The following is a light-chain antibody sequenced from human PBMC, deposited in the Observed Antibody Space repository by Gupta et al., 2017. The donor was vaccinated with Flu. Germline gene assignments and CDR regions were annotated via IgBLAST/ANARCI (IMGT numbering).Light chain of an antibody. J-gene: IGKJ1*01. V-gene: IGKV2-30*02. CDR3: MQGTHWPWT. Sequence: DVVMTQSPLSLPVTLGQPASISCRSSQSLVHSDGNTYLNWFRQRPGQSPRRLIYKVSNWDSGVPDRFIGSGSGTDFTLQISRVEAEDIGVYFCMQGTHWPWTFGQGTKVEIK. CDR1: QSLVHSDGNTY. CDR2: KVS.